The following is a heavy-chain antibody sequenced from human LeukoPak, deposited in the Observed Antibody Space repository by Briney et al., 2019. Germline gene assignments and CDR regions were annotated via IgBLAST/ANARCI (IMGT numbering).Heavy chain of an antibody. V-gene: IGHV1-2*02. D-gene: IGHD1-14*01. CDR2: INPNSGGT. J-gene: IGHJ4*02. CDR1: GYTFTGYY. CDR3: ARDHRNYESGEFDY. Sequence: GASVKVSCKASGYTFTGYYMHWVRQAPGQGLEWVGWINPNSGGTNYAQKFQGRVTMTRDTSISTAYMELSRLRSDDTAVYYCARDHRNYESGEFDYWGQGTLVTVSS.